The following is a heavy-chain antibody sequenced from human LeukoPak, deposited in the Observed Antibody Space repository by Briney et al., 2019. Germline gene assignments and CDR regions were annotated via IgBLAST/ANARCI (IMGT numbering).Heavy chain of an antibody. J-gene: IGHJ5*02. CDR1: GASLTSTGSY. D-gene: IGHD2-2*01. V-gene: IGHV4-39*01. CDR2: IYYSGST. Sequence: SETLSLTCAVAGASLTSTGSYWGWIRQPPGKGLEWIGTIYYSGSTNYNPSLKSRVTISVDTSKNQFSLKLSSVTAADTAVYYCARHGLGYCSSTSCHNWFDPWGQGTLVTVSS. CDR3: ARHGLGYCSSTSCHNWFDP.